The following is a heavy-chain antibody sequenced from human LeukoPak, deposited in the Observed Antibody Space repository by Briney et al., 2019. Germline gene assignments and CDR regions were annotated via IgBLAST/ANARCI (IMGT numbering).Heavy chain of an antibody. Sequence: GGSLRLSCVASGFTFSTFAMIWVRQPPGKGLEWVSSIFPSGGEIHYADSVRGRFTISRDNSKSILSLQTNSLRAEDTATYYCATYRQVLLPFESWGQGTLVTVSS. V-gene: IGHV3-23*01. J-gene: IGHJ4*02. CDR2: IFPSGGEI. D-gene: IGHD5-18*01. CDR1: GFTFSTFA. CDR3: ATYRQVLLPFES.